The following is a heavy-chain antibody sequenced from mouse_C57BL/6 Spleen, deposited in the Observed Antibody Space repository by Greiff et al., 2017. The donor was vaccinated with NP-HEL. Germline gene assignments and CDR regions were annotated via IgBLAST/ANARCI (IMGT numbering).Heavy chain of an antibody. CDR3: AREGMVTTPCLAY. J-gene: IGHJ3*01. CDR2: IYPGDGDT. Sequence: VQLQQSGPELVKPGASVKISCKASGYAFSSSWMNWVKQRPGKGLEWIGRIYPGDGDTNYNGKFKGKATLTADKSSSTAYMQLSSLTSEDSAVYFCAREGMVTTPCLAYWGQGTLVTVSA. D-gene: IGHD2-2*01. CDR1: GYAFSSSW. V-gene: IGHV1-82*01.